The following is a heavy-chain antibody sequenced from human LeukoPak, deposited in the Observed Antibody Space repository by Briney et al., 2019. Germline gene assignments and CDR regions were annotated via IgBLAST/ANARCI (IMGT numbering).Heavy chain of an antibody. CDR3: AVNYYDSSGYGYFDL. CDR2: INHSGST. CDR1: GGSFSGYY. V-gene: IGHV4-34*01. Sequence: SETLSLTCAVYGGSFSGYYWSWIRQPPGKGLGWIGEINHSGSTNYNPSLKSRVTISVDTSKNQFSLKLSSVTAVDTAVYYCAVNYYDSSGYGYFDLWGRGTLVTVSS. J-gene: IGHJ2*01. D-gene: IGHD3-22*01.